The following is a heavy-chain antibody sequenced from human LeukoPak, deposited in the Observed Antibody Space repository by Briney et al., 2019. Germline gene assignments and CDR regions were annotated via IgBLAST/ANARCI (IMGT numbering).Heavy chain of an antibody. J-gene: IGHJ3*02. CDR3: AKVRSMWELLGAFDI. V-gene: IGHV3-30*18. Sequence: PGGSLRPSCAASGFTFSSYGMHWVRQAPGKGLEWVAVISHDGSNKYYADSVKGRFTISRDNSKNTLYLQMNSLRAEDTAVYYCAKVRSMWELLGAFDIWGQGTMVTVSS. CDR2: ISHDGSNK. CDR1: GFTFSSYG. D-gene: IGHD1-26*01.